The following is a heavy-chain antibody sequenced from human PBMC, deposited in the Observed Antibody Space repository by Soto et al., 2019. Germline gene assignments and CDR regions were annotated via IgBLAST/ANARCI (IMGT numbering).Heavy chain of an antibody. CDR2: IVVGSGNT. V-gene: IGHV1-58*01. J-gene: IGHJ4*02. CDR1: GFTFTSSA. D-gene: IGHD3-9*01. CDR3: AASGGLRYFDWLLSFDY. Sequence: QMQLVQSGPEVKKPGTSVKVSCKASGFTFTSSAVQWVRQARGQRLEWIGWIVVGSGNTNYAQKFQERVTITRDMSTSTDYMELSSLRSEDTAVYYCAASGGLRYFDWLLSFDYWGQGTLVTVSS.